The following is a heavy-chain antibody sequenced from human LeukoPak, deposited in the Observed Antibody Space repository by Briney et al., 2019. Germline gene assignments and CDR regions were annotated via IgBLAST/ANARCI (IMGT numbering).Heavy chain of an antibody. D-gene: IGHD3-10*01. J-gene: IGHJ4*02. V-gene: IGHV3-30*18. CDR2: ISYDGSNK. CDR1: GFTIRSYG. Sequence: EGSLRLSCAASGFTIRSYGMHWLRQAPGKGLEWVAVISYDGSNKYYADSVKGRFTISRDNSMNTLYLQMNSLRAEDTAVYYCAKFWFGDSFDYWGQGALVTVSS. CDR3: AKFWFGDSFDY.